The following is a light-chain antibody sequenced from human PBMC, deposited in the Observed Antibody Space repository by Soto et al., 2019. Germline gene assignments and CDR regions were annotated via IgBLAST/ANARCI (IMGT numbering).Light chain of an antibody. CDR1: QSVSSSY. Sequence: EIVLTQSPGTLSLSPGERATLSCRASQSVSSSYLAWYQQKPGQAPRLLIDGAYSRATGIPDRFSGSGSGTDFTLTISRLEPEDFAGYYCQQYGSTLYCVGRGIKLVIK. J-gene: IGKJ2*03. CDR2: GAY. CDR3: QQYGSTLYC. V-gene: IGKV3-20*01.